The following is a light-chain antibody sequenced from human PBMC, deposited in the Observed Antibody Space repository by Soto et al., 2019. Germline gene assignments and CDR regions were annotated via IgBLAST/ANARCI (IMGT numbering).Light chain of an antibody. Sequence: DIQMTQSPSTLSASVGDRVTITCRASQNIKNWLAWYQQRPGQAPKLLISEGSSLESGVPSTFSGTASGTEFTLTISSLQPDDFATYYCQQYNSFPWTFGQGTRWIS. CDR3: QQYNSFPWT. J-gene: IGKJ1*01. CDR2: EGS. CDR1: QNIKNW. V-gene: IGKV1-5*01.